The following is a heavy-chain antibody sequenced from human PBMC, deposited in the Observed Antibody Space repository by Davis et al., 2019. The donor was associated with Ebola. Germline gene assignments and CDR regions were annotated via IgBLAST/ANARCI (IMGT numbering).Heavy chain of an antibody. J-gene: IGHJ6*02. V-gene: IGHV4-39*01. Sequence: SETLSLTCTVSGGSISSSNYYWGWIRQPPGKGLEWIGNIYYSGSTYYNPSLKSRVTISVDTSKNQFSLKLSSVTAADTAVYYCARHLPSYDFWSADYGMDVWGQGTTVTVSS. CDR3: ARHLPSYDFWSADYGMDV. D-gene: IGHD3-3*01. CDR2: IYYSGST. CDR1: GGSISSSNYY.